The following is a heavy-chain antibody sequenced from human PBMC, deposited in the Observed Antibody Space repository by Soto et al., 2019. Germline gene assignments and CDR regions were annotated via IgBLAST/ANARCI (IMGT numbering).Heavy chain of an antibody. CDR2: IKSKTDGGTT. CDR3: TTDTSTVTVPFDY. V-gene: IGHV3-15*01. D-gene: IGHD4-17*01. Sequence: GGSLSLSCAASGFTFSNAWMSWVRQAPGKGLEWVGRIKSKTDGGTTDYAAPVKGRFTISRDDSKNTLYLQMNSLKTEDTAVYYCTTDTSTVTVPFDYWGQGTLVTVSS. J-gene: IGHJ4*02. CDR1: GFTFSNAW.